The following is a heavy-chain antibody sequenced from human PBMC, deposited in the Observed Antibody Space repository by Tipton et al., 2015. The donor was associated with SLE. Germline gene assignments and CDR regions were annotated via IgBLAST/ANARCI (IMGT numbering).Heavy chain of an antibody. J-gene: IGHJ5*02. V-gene: IGHV4-31*03. D-gene: IGHD1-26*01. CDR3: ARVAGSSGWFDP. Sequence: TLSLTCTVSGGSISSGGYYWSWIRHHPGKGLEWIGYIYYSGSTYYNPSLKSRIIISVDTSKNQFSLNLTSVTAADSAVYYCARVAGSSGWFDPWGQGTLVTVSS. CDR1: GGSISSGGYY. CDR2: IYYSGST.